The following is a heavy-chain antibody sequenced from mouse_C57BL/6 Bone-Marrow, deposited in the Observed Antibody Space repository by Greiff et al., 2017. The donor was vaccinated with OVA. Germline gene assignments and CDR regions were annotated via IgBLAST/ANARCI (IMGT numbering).Heavy chain of an antibody. V-gene: IGHV1-7*01. J-gene: IGHJ2*01. D-gene: IGHD3-2*02. CDR3: ARRLGRVYFDY. CDR2: ISPSMVYT. CDR1: GYTFTSYW. Sequence: QVQLQQSGAELAKPGASVKLSCKASGYTFTSYWMPWVKQRPGQGLEWIGYISPSMVYTKYNQQFTATATLTAVKSSCSAYMPLSILTYADSAVYYCARRLGRVYFDYWGQGTTLTVSS.